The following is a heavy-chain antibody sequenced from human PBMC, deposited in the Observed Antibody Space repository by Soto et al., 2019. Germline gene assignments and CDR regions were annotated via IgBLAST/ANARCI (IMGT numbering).Heavy chain of an antibody. CDR3: TTEDIVVVPAAIGGYYYYMDV. Sequence: GGSLRLSCAASGFTFSNAWMSWVRQAPGKGLEWVGRIKSKTDGGTTDYAAPVKGRFTISRDDSKNTLYLQMNSLKTEDTAVYYCTTEDIVVVPAAIGGYYYYMDVWGKGTTVTVSS. J-gene: IGHJ6*03. V-gene: IGHV3-15*01. D-gene: IGHD2-2*02. CDR2: IKSKTDGGTT. CDR1: GFTFSNAW.